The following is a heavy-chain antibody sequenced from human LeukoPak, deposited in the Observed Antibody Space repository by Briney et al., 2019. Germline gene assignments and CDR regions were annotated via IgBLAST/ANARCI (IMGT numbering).Heavy chain of an antibody. D-gene: IGHD3-22*01. CDR2: IIPIFGRA. CDR1: GGTFSSYA. CDR3: ARDSPYYYDSRGQGTLDG. V-gene: IGHV1-69*04. Sequence: SVKVSCKASGGTFSSYAISWVRQAPGQGLEWMGRIIPIFGRANYAQKFQGRVTTTADKSTSTAYMELSSLRSEDTAVYYCARDSPYYYDSRGQGTLDGWGQEPLVTVPS. J-gene: IGHJ4*02.